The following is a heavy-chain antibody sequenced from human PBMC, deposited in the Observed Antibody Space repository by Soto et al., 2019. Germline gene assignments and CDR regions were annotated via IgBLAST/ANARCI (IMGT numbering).Heavy chain of an antibody. V-gene: IGHV1-2*02. D-gene: IGHD4-17*01. CDR1: GYTFTGYY. CDR3: ARDQPIYGDHVPFDY. J-gene: IGHJ4*02. Sequence: QVQLVQSGAEVKKPGASVKVSCKASGYTFTGYYMHWVRQAPGQGLEWMGWINPNSGGTNYAQKFQGRVTRTRDTSISTAYMELSSLTSDDTAVYYCARDQPIYGDHVPFDYWGQVTLFTVSS. CDR2: INPNSGGT.